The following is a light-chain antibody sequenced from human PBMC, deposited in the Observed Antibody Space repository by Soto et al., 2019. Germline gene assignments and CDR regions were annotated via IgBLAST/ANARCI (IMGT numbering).Light chain of an antibody. CDR1: QSGYDGY. CDR3: QHYGRPQWT. J-gene: IGKJ1*01. Sequence: TQSPDTLSLSPGERATLSCRASQSGYDGYLAWYQQRPGQPPRLLIYGVFTRANGIPDRFSGSGSGTDFTLTINKLEPEDSAVYYCQHYGRPQWTFGQGTKVEIK. CDR2: GVF. V-gene: IGKV3-20*01.